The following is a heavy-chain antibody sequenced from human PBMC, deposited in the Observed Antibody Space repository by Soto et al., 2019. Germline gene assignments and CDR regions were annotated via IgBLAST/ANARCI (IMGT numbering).Heavy chain of an antibody. CDR1: GFTFSNYP. J-gene: IGHJ5*01. V-gene: IGHV3-48*02. CDR3: VGREFNNWYWIDP. Sequence: PGGSLRLSCAASGFTFSNYPMNWVRQAPGKGLEWISYIDISSSPIYYADSVRGRFTISRDNAKNSLYLQMNSLRDEDTAVYYCVGREFNNWYWIDPWGQGTLVTVSS. D-gene: IGHD1-1*01. CDR2: IDISSSPI.